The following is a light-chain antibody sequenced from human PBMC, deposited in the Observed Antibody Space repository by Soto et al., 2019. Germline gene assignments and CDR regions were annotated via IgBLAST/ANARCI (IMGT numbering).Light chain of an antibody. V-gene: IGKV1-27*01. CDR1: QGIRNF. J-gene: IGKJ3*01. CDR3: QKYSSVPV. CDR2: AAS. Sequence: DIQMTQSPTSLSASVGDRVTITCRASQGIRNFVAWYQQKPGKAPKLLIYAASTLQSGVPYRFSGSGSGTAFTLTNNSLQPEDVATYSCQKYSSVPVFGPGTKVEIK.